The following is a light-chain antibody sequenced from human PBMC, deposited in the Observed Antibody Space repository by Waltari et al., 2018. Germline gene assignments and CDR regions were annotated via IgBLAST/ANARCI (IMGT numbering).Light chain of an antibody. Sequence: AIQMTQSPSPLSASVGDRVPITCRASQGIRYDLGWYQQKPGKAPKLLIYAASSLQSGVPSRFSGGGAGTEFTLTISSLQPEDFATYYCLQDYNYPWTFGQGTKVEIK. V-gene: IGKV1-6*01. CDR1: QGIRYD. CDR3: LQDYNYPWT. J-gene: IGKJ1*01. CDR2: AAS.